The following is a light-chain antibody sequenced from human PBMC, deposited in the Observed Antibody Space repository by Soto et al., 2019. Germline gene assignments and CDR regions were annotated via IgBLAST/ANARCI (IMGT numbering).Light chain of an antibody. Sequence: QSVLTQPASVSGSPRQSITISCTGTSSDVGGYNYVSWYQQHPGKAPKFIIYDVSNRPSGVSNRFSGSKSGNTASLTISGLQAEDEADYYCSSYTTSNTRQIVFGTGTKVTVL. V-gene: IGLV2-14*01. J-gene: IGLJ1*01. CDR3: SSYTTSNTRQIV. CDR1: SSDVGGYNY. CDR2: DVS.